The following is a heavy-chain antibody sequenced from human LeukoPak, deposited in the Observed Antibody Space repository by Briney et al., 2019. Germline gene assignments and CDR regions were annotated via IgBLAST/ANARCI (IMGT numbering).Heavy chain of an antibody. J-gene: IGHJ4*02. CDR2: MNPNSGNT. D-gene: IGHD3-16*02. Sequence: GASVKVSCKASGYTFTSYDINWVRQATGQGLEWMGWMNPNSGNTGYAQKFQGRVTMTRNTSISTAYMELSSLRSEDTAVYYCARDLTFGGVIVRDYWGQGTLVTVSS. V-gene: IGHV1-8*01. CDR1: GYTFTSYD. CDR3: ARDLTFGGVIVRDY.